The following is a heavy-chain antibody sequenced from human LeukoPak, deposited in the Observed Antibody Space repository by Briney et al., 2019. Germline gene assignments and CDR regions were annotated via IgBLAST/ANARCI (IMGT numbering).Heavy chain of an antibody. CDR3: ARSNQADDY. CDR2: INPGGSSI. J-gene: IGHJ4*02. D-gene: IGHD1-14*01. V-gene: IGHV3-74*01. Sequence: HPGGSLRLSCAASGFTFSSYWMHWDRQVPGKGLVWVARINPGGSSITYADSVKGRFTISRDNAKNTLYLQMDSLRAEDTGVYYCARSNQADDYWGQGTLVTVSS. CDR1: GFTFSSYW.